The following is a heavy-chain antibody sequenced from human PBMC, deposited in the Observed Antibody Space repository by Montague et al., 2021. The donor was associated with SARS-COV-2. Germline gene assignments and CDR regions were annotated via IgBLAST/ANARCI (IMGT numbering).Heavy chain of an antibody. Sequence: SDTLSLTCAVYGGSFSGYYWSWIRQPPGKGLEWIGEINHSGSTNYNPSLKSRVTISVDTSKNQFSLKLSSVTAADTAVYYCARGPGVVIISAVYYYYGMDVWGQGTTVTVSS. CDR1: GGSFSGYY. CDR3: ARGPGVVIISAVYYYYGMDV. D-gene: IGHD3-3*01. CDR2: INHSGST. J-gene: IGHJ6*02. V-gene: IGHV4-34*01.